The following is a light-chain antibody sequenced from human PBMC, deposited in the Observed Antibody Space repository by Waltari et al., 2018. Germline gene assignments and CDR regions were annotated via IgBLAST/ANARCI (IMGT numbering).Light chain of an antibody. CDR1: SLRGYY. CDR2: GKN. Sequence: SSELTQDPAVSVALGQTVRITCQGDSLRGYYASWYQQKPGQAPVLVIYGKNNRPSGIPDRFSGSSSGNTASLTITVAQSEDEAEYYCYSRDSSGDHLRVFGAGTKVTVL. V-gene: IGLV3-19*01. J-gene: IGLJ1*01. CDR3: YSRDSSGDHLRV.